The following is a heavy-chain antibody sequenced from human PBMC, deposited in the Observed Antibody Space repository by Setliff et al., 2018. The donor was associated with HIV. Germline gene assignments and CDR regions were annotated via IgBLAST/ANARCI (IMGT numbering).Heavy chain of an antibody. Sequence: SETLSLTCTVSGGSISTDYWTWVRQSAGKGLEWIGRIQTSEGTKYNPSLNSRVTVSIDTPKNQFSLDLTSVTAADTAVYYCARELYGGNSRPFDYWGQGALVTVSS. D-gene: IGHD1-26*01. V-gene: IGHV4-4*07. CDR2: IQTSEGT. CDR3: ARELYGGNSRPFDY. CDR1: GGSISTDY. J-gene: IGHJ4*02.